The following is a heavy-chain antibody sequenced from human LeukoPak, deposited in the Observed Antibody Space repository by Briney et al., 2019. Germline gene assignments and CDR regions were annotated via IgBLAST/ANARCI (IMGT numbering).Heavy chain of an antibody. CDR1: GGTFSSYA. D-gene: IGHD2-15*01. J-gene: IGHJ4*02. CDR3: ARDGGDCSGGSCYGGTFDY. CDR2: IIPIFGTA. V-gene: IGHV1-69*05. Sequence: SVTVSCKASGGTFSSYAISWVRQAPGQGLEWMGGIIPIFGTANYAQKFQGRVTITTDESTSTAYMELSSLRSEDTAVYYCARDGGDCSGGSCYGGTFDYWGQETLVTVSS.